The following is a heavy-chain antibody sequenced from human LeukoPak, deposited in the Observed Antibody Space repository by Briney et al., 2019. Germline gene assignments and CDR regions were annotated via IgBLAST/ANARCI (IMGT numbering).Heavy chain of an antibody. Sequence: GGSLRLSCAASGFTVSSNYMSWVRQAPGKGLEWVSVIYSGGSTYYADSVKGRFTISGDNSKNTLYLQMNSLRAEDTAVYYCAREAVAGSIDYWGQGTLVTVSS. CDR1: GFTVSSNY. CDR3: AREAVAGSIDY. D-gene: IGHD6-19*01. CDR2: IYSGGST. J-gene: IGHJ4*02. V-gene: IGHV3-66*02.